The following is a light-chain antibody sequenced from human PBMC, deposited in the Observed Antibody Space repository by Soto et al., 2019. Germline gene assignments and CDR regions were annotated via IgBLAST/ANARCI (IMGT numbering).Light chain of an antibody. Sequence: AIRMTQSPSSFSASTGDRVTITCRASQGISSYLAWYQQKPGKAPKLLIYAGSTLQSGVPSRVRGSGSGTDVTLTLSCLQSEDVAPYECQQYYSYPQTFGQGNKVEIK. CDR2: AGS. CDR3: QQYYSYPQT. V-gene: IGKV1-8*01. J-gene: IGKJ1*01. CDR1: QGISSY.